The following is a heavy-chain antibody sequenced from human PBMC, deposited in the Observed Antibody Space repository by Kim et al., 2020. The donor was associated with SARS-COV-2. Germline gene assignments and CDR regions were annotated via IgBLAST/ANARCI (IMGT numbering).Heavy chain of an antibody. D-gene: IGHD6-13*01. J-gene: IGHJ4*02. Sequence: YEDSVKGRFTIARDNAKNSLYLQMNSLRDEDTAVYYCASPYSSSWYYFDYWGQGTLVTVSS. V-gene: IGHV3-48*02. CDR3: ASPYSSSWYYFDY.